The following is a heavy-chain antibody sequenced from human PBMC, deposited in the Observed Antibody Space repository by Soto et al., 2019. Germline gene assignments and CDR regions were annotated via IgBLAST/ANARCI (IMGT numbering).Heavy chain of an antibody. D-gene: IGHD2-2*01. J-gene: IGHJ6*02. Sequence: PGGSLRLSCAASGFTFTSYGMHWVRQAPGKGLEWVAVISNDGSNKYYADSVKGRFTIYRDNSKNKLYLQMTSLRAVDTAVYYCAKVNRGLRQLLFEFYYYGMDVWGQGTTVTVSS. CDR1: GFTFTSYG. CDR2: ISNDGSNK. CDR3: AKVNRGLRQLLFEFYYYGMDV. V-gene: IGHV3-30*18.